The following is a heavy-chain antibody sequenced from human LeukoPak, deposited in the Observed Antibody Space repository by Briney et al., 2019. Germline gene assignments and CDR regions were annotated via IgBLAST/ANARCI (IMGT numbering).Heavy chain of an antibody. CDR3: TRSGDGAFDN. D-gene: IGHD3-10*01. CDR1: GFTFSSYA. CDR2: INYNGQTT. V-gene: IGHV3-48*04. Sequence: GGSLRLSCAASGFTFSSYAMIWVRQAPGKGLEWFSYINYNGQTTHYADSVRGRFTIPRDNARNSLSLQLNSLRVEDTAVYYCTRSGDGAFDNWGPGTMVTVSS. J-gene: IGHJ3*02.